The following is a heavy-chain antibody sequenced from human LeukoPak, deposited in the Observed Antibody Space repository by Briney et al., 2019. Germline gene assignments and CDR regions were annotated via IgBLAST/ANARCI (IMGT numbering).Heavy chain of an antibody. CDR1: GFTFSSYT. CDR2: LGGSGTT. D-gene: IGHD5-18*01. V-gene: IGHV3-23*01. Sequence: GGSLRLSCAASGFTFSSYTMSWVRQAPGKGLEWVSSLGGSGTTYYADSVKGRFTISRDNSKNTLYLQMNSLRAEDTAVYYCAKDVDTAMVYYFDYWGQGTLVTVSS. CDR3: AKDVDTAMVYYFDY. J-gene: IGHJ4*02.